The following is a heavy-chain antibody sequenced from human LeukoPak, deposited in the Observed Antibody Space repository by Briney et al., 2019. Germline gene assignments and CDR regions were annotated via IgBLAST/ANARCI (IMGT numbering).Heavy chain of an antibody. CDR3: ASVITIFRMADCYFDL. D-gene: IGHD3-10*02. Sequence: ASVKVSCKASGYTFTSYGISWVRQAPGQGLEWMGWISAYNGNTNYAQKLQGRVTMTTDTSTSTAYMELRSLRADDTAVYYCASVITIFRMADCYFDLWGRGTLVSVSS. CDR1: GYTFTSYG. V-gene: IGHV1-18*01. CDR2: ISAYNGNT. J-gene: IGHJ2*01.